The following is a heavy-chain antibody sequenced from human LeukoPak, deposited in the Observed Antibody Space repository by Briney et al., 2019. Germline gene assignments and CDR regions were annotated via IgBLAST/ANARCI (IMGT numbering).Heavy chain of an antibody. CDR3: AKDGDLVY. Sequence: PGGSLRLSCAASGFTFSNYGMHWVRQAPGKGLEWVAVISYDGSNKYYADSVKGRFTISRDNSKNTLYLQMNSLRAEDTAVYYCAKDGDLVYWGQGTLVTVSS. CDR2: ISYDGSNK. V-gene: IGHV3-30*18. D-gene: IGHD3-9*01. CDR1: GFTFSNYG. J-gene: IGHJ4*02.